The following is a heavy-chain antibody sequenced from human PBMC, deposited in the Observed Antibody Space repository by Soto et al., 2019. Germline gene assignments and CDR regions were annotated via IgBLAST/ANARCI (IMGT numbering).Heavy chain of an antibody. CDR2: ISAYNGNT. J-gene: IGHJ3*02. Sequence: QVQLVQSGADMKKPGASVKVSCKASGYTFTSYGISWVRQAPGQGLEWMGWISAYNGNTNYAQKLQGRVTMTTVTSTGTAYMEWRSLRSDDTAVYYCARERGGGAFEIWGQGTMVTVSS. CDR1: GYTFTSYG. V-gene: IGHV1-18*01. CDR3: ARERGGGAFEI. D-gene: IGHD3-16*01.